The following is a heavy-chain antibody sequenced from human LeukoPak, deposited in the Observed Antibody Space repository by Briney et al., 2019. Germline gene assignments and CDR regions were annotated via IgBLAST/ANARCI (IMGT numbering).Heavy chain of an antibody. CDR1: GFSFSIYS. CDR2: ISSSSTTI. D-gene: IGHD3-10*01. J-gene: IGHJ4*02. Sequence: GGSLTLSCAASGFSFSIYSMNWVRQAPGKGLEWISYISSSSTTIYYADSVKGRFTISRDNSKNTLYLQMNSLRAEDTAVYYCAKDGGYGSGSYYPDYWGQGTLVTVSS. CDR3: AKDGGYGSGSYYPDY. V-gene: IGHV3-48*01.